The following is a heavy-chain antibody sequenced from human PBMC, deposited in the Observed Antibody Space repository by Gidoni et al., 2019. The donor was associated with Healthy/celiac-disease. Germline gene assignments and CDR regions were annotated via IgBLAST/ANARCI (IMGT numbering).Heavy chain of an antibody. J-gene: IGHJ5*02. Sequence: QVQLVQSGAEVKKPGSSVKVSCKASGGTFSSYAISWVRQAPGQGLEWMGRIIPILGIANYAQKFQGRVTITADKSTSTAYMELSSLRSEDTAVYYCASDVDCSSTSCPKRGGWFDPWGQGTLVTVSS. CDR2: IIPILGIA. CDR3: ASDVDCSSTSCPKRGGWFDP. D-gene: IGHD2-2*01. V-gene: IGHV1-69*04. CDR1: GGTFSSYA.